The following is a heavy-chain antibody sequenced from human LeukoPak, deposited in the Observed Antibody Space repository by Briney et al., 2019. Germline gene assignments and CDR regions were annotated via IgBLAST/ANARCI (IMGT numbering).Heavy chain of an antibody. CDR2: IYHSGST. CDR3: ARAVYDILSPSYYYYMDV. CDR1: GYSINSGYY. D-gene: IGHD3-9*01. Sequence: SETLSLTCTVSGYSINSGYYWGWIRQPPGKGLEWIGSIYHSGSTYYNPSLKSRVTISVDTSKNQFSLKLSSVTAADTAVYYCARAVYDILSPSYYYYMDVWGKGTTVTISS. J-gene: IGHJ6*03. V-gene: IGHV4-38-2*02.